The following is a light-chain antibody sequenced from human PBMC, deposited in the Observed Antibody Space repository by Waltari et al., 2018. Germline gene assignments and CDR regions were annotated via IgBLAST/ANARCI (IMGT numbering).Light chain of an antibody. J-gene: IGKJ4*02. CDR1: QGISSY. CDR3: QELNTYPQSLT. V-gene: IGKV1-9*01. CDR2: AAS. Sequence: DIQLTQSPSFLSASIGDRVTLTCRASQGISSYLAWYQQKPGKAPNLLIYAASTLQSGVPSRFSGSGAGTEFTLTVSSLQPEDFATYDCQELNTYPQSLTFGGGTKVEI.